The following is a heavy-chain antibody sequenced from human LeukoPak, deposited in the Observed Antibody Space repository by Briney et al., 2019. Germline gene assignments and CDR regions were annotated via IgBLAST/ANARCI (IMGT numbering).Heavy chain of an antibody. CDR2: FDPEDGET. D-gene: IGHD5-12*01. J-gene: IGHJ4*02. Sequence: GASVKVSCKVSGYTLTELSMHWVRQAPGKGLEWMGGFDPEDGETIYAQKFQGRVTMTEDTSTDTAYMELSSLRSEDTAVYYCARSPGYSGYDPFDYWGQGTLVTVSS. CDR1: GYTLTELS. CDR3: ARSPGYSGYDPFDY. V-gene: IGHV1-24*01.